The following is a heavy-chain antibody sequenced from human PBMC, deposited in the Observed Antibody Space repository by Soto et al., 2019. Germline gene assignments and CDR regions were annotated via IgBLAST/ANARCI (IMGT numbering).Heavy chain of an antibody. J-gene: IGHJ4*02. Sequence: QITLKESGPTLVKPTQTLTLTCTFSGFSLSTSGVGVGWIRQPPGKALEWLALIYWDDDKRYSPSLKSRLTITKDTSKNQVVLTMTNMDPVDTATYYCAHSWALLWFGELGGYFVYWGQGTLVTVSS. V-gene: IGHV2-5*02. D-gene: IGHD3-10*01. CDR3: AHSWALLWFGELGGYFVY. CDR2: IYWDDDK. CDR1: GFSLSTSGVG.